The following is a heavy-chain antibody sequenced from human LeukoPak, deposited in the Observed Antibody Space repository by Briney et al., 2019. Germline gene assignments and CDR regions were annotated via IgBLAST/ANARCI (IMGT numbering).Heavy chain of an antibody. J-gene: IGHJ4*02. Sequence: PSETLSLTCSVCGGFISSYFWRWIPQPGGRGLEWIGRIYTSGSTNYNPSLKSRVTISVDTSKNQFSLKLSSVTAADTAVYYCASLAAAGTVRDYWGQGTLVTVSS. CDR3: ASLAAAGTVRDY. D-gene: IGHD6-13*01. V-gene: IGHV4-4*07. CDR1: GGFISSYF. CDR2: IYTSGST.